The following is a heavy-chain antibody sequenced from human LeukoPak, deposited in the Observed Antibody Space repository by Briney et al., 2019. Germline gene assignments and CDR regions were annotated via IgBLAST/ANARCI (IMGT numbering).Heavy chain of an antibody. Sequence: GGSLRLSCAASGFTFSSYSMNWVRQAPGKGLEWVSSISSSSSYIYYADSVKGRFTISRDNAKNSLYLQMNSLRAEDTAVYYCARDVGSYGYVTTTGPFDYWGQGTLVTVSS. CDR3: ARDVGSYGYVTTTGPFDY. CDR1: GFTFSSYS. CDR2: ISSSSSYI. J-gene: IGHJ4*02. V-gene: IGHV3-21*01. D-gene: IGHD5-18*01.